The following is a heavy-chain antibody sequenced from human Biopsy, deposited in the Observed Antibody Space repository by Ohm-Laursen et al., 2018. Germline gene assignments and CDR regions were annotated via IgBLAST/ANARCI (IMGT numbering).Heavy chain of an antibody. J-gene: IGHJ4*02. Sequence: SVKVSCKASGYPFSNYYLFWVRQAPGQGLEWMGRINPNSGDSVFARNFQGRVTMTRDTAISTVYMDLRNLRPDDTAVYFCARMEQPHDYWGQGTLVTVSS. CDR2: INPNSGDS. D-gene: IGHD6-13*01. V-gene: IGHV1-2*06. CDR1: GYPFSNYY. CDR3: ARMEQPHDY.